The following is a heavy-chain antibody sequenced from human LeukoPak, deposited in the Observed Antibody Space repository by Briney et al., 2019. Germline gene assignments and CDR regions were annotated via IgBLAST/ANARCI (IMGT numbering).Heavy chain of an antibody. CDR1: GGTFSSYA. CDR3: ARVTGGRYCSTTSRYMRGWFDP. Sequence: GASVKVSCKASGGTFSSYAISWVRQAPGQGLEWMGGIIPVFGTSNYAQKFQGRVTITADESTRTAYMELSSLRSEDTAVYYCARVTGGRYCSTTSRYMRGWFDPWGQGTLVTVSS. CDR2: IIPVFGTS. J-gene: IGHJ5*02. V-gene: IGHV1-69*13. D-gene: IGHD2-2*02.